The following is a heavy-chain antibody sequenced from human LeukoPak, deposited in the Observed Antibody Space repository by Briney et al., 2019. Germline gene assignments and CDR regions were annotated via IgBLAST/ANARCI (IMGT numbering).Heavy chain of an antibody. CDR3: ARQDGSGIYYFDN. D-gene: IGHD3-10*01. J-gene: IGHJ4*02. CDR2: IYPGNSDT. CDR1: GYSFIHYW. V-gene: IGHV5-51*01. Sequence: GESLKISCKSFGYSFIHYWIAWVRQMPGEGLEWMGIIYPGNSDTRYSPSFQGQVTISADKSIDTAYLQWSSLKASDTAMYCCARQDGSGIYYFDNWGRGTLVTISS.